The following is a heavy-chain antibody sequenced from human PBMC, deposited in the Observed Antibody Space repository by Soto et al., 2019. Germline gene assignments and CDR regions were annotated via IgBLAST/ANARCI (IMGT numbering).Heavy chain of an antibody. J-gene: IGHJ6*02. V-gene: IGHV3-74*01. CDR3: ARSGRSGSFPYYYYGMDV. D-gene: IGHD3-10*01. Sequence: EVQLVESGGGLVQPGGSLRLSCAASGFTSSNYWMHWVRQAPGKGLVWVSRIKSDGSSTSYADSVKGRFTISRDNAKNTLGLEMQGLGAEDRAVYYWARSGRSGSFPYYYYGMDVWGQGTTVTVSS. CDR2: IKSDGSST. CDR1: GFTSSNYW.